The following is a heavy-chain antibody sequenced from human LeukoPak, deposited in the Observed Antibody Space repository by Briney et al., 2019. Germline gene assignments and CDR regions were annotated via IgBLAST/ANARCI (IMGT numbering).Heavy chain of an antibody. D-gene: IGHD3-22*01. J-gene: IGHJ4*02. CDR1: GFTFSNAW. V-gene: IGHV3-15*01. CDR2: IKSKTDGGTT. Sequence: GGSLRLSCAASGFTFSNAWMSWVRQAPGKGLGWVGRIKSKTDGGTTDYVAPVKGRFTISRDDSKNTLYLQMNSLKTEDTAVYYCTTDTYYYDSSGYYYWGQGTLVTVSS. CDR3: TTDTYYYDSSGYYY.